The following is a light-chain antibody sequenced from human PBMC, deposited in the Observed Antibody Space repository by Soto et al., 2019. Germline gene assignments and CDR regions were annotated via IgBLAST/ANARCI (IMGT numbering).Light chain of an antibody. V-gene: IGKV3-11*01. J-gene: IGKJ5*01. CDR1: QSVSSY. Sequence: EIVLTQSPATLSLSPGERATLSYRASQSVSSYLAWYQQKPGQAPSLLIYDVSNRATGIPARFSGSGSGTDFTRTISSLEPEDLAVYYCQQRSNWPPITFGQGTRLEIK. CDR2: DVS. CDR3: QQRSNWPPIT.